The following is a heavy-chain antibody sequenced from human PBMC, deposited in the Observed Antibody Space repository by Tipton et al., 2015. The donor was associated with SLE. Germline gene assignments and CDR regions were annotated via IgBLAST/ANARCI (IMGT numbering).Heavy chain of an antibody. CDR2: ISWNSGSI. J-gene: IGHJ2*01. V-gene: IGHV3-9*01. Sequence: RSLRLSCAASGFTFDDYAMHWVRQAPGKGLEWVSGISWNSGSIDYADSVKGRFTISRDNAKNSLYLQMNSLRAEDTAVYYCARDYDGDYYWYFDLWGRGTLVTVSS. D-gene: IGHD2-21*01. CDR1: GFTFDDYA. CDR3: ARDYDGDYYWYFDL.